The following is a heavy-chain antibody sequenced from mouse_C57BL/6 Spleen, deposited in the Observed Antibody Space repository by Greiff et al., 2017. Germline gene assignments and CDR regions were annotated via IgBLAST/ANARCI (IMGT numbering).Heavy chain of an antibody. CDR2: ISSGSSTI. CDR1: GFTFSDYG. J-gene: IGHJ2*01. Sequence: DVMLVESGGGLVKPGGSLKLSCAASGFTFSDYGMHWVRQAPEKGLEWVAYISSGSSTIYYADTVKGRFTISRDTAKNTLFLQMTSLRSEDTAMYYCARGNGYFDYWGQGTTLTVSS. CDR3: ARGNGYFDY. D-gene: IGHD1-1*01. V-gene: IGHV5-17*01.